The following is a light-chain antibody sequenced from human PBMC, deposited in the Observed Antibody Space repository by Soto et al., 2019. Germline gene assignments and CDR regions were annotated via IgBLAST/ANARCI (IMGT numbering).Light chain of an antibody. CDR1: QSVRSW. J-gene: IGKJ2*02. Sequence: DIQMTQSPSTLSASVGDRVIITCRASQSVRSWLAWYQQKPGKAPILLIYEASPLESGVPSRVSGSLSGTDFSLTISTLQTDDSETYYCQQYYSYPCTFSQGTKLEI. CDR2: EAS. V-gene: IGKV1-5*03. CDR3: QQYYSYPCT.